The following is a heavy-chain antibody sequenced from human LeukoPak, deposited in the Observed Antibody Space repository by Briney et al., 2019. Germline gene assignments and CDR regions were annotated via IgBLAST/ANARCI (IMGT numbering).Heavy chain of an antibody. J-gene: IGHJ4*02. CDR3: ARGCGGDCSLDY. CDR1: GYTFTSYA. Sequence: GASVKVSCKASGYTFTSYAVNWVRQAPGQRLEWMGWINAGNGNTKYSQEFQGRVTITRDTSASTAYMELSSLRSEDMAVYYCARGCGGDCSLDYWGQGTLVTVSS. V-gene: IGHV1-3*03. D-gene: IGHD2-21*02. CDR2: INAGNGNT.